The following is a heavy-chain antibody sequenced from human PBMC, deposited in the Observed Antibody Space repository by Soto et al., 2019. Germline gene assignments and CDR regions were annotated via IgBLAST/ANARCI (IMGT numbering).Heavy chain of an antibody. CDR3: ARVAVAARPRWYNWCDP. J-gene: IGHJ5*02. D-gene: IGHD2-15*01. CDR2: MNPNSGET. CDR1: GYTFTDYD. Sequence: QEQLVQSGAEVKKPGASVKVSCKTAGYTFTDYDINWVRQATGQGLEWIGWMNPNSGETGYAQKFQGRVTMTTSTSLSTAYLELSSLRAEDTAVYYCARVAVAARPRWYNWCDPWGQGTLVTVSS. V-gene: IGHV1-8*01.